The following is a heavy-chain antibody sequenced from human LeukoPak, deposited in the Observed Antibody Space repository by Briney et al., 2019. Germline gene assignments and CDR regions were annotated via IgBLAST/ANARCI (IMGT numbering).Heavy chain of an antibody. CDR1: GGSFSGYY. CDR2: INHSGST. CDR3: ARGHPYAFDI. J-gene: IGHJ3*02. V-gene: IGHV4-34*01. Sequence: SETLSLTCAVYGGSFSGYYWSWIRQPPGKGLEWIGEINHSGSTNYNPSLKSRVTISADTSKDQFSLKLSSVTAADTAVYYCARGHPYAFDIWGQGTMVTVSS.